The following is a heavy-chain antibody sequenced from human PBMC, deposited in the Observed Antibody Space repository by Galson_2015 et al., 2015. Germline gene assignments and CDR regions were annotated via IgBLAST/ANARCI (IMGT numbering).Heavy chain of an antibody. Sequence: SLRLSCAASGFTFGSYGMHWVRQAPGKGLEWVAVIWYDGSNKYYADSVKGRFTISRDNSKNTLYPQMNSLRAEDTAVYYCARDQNHHPDFYASGSYSFHYWGQGTLVTVSS. D-gene: IGHD3-10*01. CDR1: GFTFGSYG. V-gene: IGHV3-33*01. CDR3: ARDQNHHPDFYASGSYSFHY. J-gene: IGHJ4*02. CDR2: IWYDGSNK.